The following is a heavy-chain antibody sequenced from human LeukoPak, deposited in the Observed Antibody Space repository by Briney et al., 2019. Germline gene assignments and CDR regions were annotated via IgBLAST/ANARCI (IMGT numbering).Heavy chain of an antibody. CDR3: AKCEAYYYDSSGHYEGYFDL. CDR2: ISGSGGST. Sequence: GGSLRLSCAASGFTFSSYAMSWVRQAPGKELEWVSGISGSGGSTYNADSVKGRFTISRDNSKNTLYLQMNSLRAEDAAVYYCAKCEAYYYDSSGHYEGYFDLWGRGTLVTVSS. CDR1: GFTFSSYA. D-gene: IGHD3-22*01. J-gene: IGHJ2*01. V-gene: IGHV3-23*01.